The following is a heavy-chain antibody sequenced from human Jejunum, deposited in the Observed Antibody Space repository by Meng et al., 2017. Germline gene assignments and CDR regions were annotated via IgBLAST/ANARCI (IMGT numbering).Heavy chain of an antibody. D-gene: IGHD3-10*01. J-gene: IGHJ4*02. CDR1: GFTFNSFA. CDR3: AKDEELHC. V-gene: IGHV3-23*04. Sequence: VQLVESGGGLVQPGGSRRLSCAASGFTFNSFAMSWVRQAPGKGLEWVSAISGSGDNTFYADSVKGRFTISRVNSKNTLYLQMNSLRAEDTAVYYCAKDEELHCWGQGSLVTVSS. CDR2: ISGSGDNT.